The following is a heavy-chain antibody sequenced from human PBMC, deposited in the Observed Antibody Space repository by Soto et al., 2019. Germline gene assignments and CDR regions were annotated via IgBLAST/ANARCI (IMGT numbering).Heavy chain of an antibody. CDR2: FSGCGGDT. Sequence: AGSLSLSCAASGFTFTSYTMNWVRHAPAKGLEWVSDFSGCGGDTYYADSVSGLFTMSKDNSRNTLYLQMNSLRPDDTAVYFCAKDRTYRYGTHYYYYALDVWGQGNKVPVS. CDR1: GFTFTSYT. V-gene: IGHV3-23*01. CDR3: AKDRTYRYGTHYYYYALDV. D-gene: IGHD5-18*01. J-gene: IGHJ6*02.